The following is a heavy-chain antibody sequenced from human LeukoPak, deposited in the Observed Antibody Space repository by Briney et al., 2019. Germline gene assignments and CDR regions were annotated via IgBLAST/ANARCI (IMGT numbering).Heavy chain of an antibody. J-gene: IGHJ6*02. CDR3: ARGRHCSGGSCYSLFGNYYYYGMDV. D-gene: IGHD2-15*01. CDR2: IYYSGST. CDR1: GGSISSGGYY. V-gene: IGHV4-31*03. Sequence: SETLSLTCTVSGGSISSGGYYWSWIRQHPGKGLEWIGYIYYSGSTYYNPSLKSRVTISVDTSKNQFSLKLSSVTAADTAVYYCARGRHCSGGSCYSLFGNYYYYGMDVWGQGTTVTVSS.